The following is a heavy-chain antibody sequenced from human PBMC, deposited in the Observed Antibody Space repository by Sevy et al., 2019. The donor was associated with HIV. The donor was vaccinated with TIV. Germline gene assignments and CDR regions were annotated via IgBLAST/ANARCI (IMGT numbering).Heavy chain of an antibody. CDR1: GFTFSSYV. V-gene: IGHV3-33*08. J-gene: IGHJ5*01. D-gene: IGHD2-21*02. CDR3: ARGGGYCGGDCYSIDS. CDR2: IWYDGTIK. Sequence: GGSLRLSCAASGFTFSSYVMHWVRQAPGKGLEWVALIWYDGTIKYYADSVKGRFTISRDNSKDTLFLQMNSLTPEDTAVYYCARGGGYCGGDCYSIDSWGQGAVVTVSS.